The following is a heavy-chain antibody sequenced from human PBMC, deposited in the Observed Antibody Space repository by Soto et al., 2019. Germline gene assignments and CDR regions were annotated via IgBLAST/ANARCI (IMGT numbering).Heavy chain of an antibody. CDR2: IYYSGST. D-gene: IGHD2-2*01. V-gene: IGHV4-31*03. Sequence: SETLSLTCTVSGGSISSGGYYWSWIRQHPGKGLEWIGYIYYSGSTYYNPSLKSRVTISVDTSKNQFSLKLSSVTAADTAVYYCARSREIIVVVPAAMPARWFDPWGQGTLVTVSS. CDR1: GGSISSGGYY. CDR3: ARSREIIVVVPAAMPARWFDP. J-gene: IGHJ5*02.